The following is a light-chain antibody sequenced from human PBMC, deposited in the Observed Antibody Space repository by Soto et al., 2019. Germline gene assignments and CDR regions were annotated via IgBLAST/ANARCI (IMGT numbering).Light chain of an antibody. CDR2: EVS. J-gene: IGLJ2*01. CDR1: SSDVGGYNY. CDR3: SSYAGSNNLV. Sequence: QSALTQPPSASGSPGQSVTLSCTGTSSDVGGYNYVSWYQQHPGKAPKLMIYEVSKRPSGVPDRFSGSKSGNTASLTVSGLPADDEADYYCSSYAGSNNLVFGGGTKLTVL. V-gene: IGLV2-8*01.